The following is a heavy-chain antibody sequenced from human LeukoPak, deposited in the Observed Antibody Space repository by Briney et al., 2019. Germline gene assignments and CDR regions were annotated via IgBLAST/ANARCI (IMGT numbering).Heavy chain of an antibody. CDR1: GGSISSSSYY. J-gene: IGHJ4*02. Sequence: SETLSLTCTVSGGSISSSSYYWGWIRQPPGKGLEWIGIIYYSGSTYYNPSLKSRVTISVDTSKNQFSLKLSSVTAADTAVYYCARLWMLWFGELPYYLDYWGQGTLVTVSS. D-gene: IGHD3-10*01. CDR2: IYYSGST. CDR3: ARLWMLWFGELPYYLDY. V-gene: IGHV4-39*01.